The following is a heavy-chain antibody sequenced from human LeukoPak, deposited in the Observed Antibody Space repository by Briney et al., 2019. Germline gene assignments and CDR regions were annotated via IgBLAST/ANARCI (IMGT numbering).Heavy chain of an antibody. J-gene: IGHJ4*02. Sequence: SGGSLRLSCAASGFTFSNAWMSWVRQAPGKGPEWVGRIKGKTDGGTTNYAAPVKGRFTISRDDSKNTLYLQMNSLKTEDTAVYYCTTLPIITIFGVVIMNYWGQGTLVTVSS. CDR1: GFTFSNAW. V-gene: IGHV3-15*01. CDR3: TTLPIITIFGVVIMNY. D-gene: IGHD3-3*01. CDR2: IKGKTDGGTT.